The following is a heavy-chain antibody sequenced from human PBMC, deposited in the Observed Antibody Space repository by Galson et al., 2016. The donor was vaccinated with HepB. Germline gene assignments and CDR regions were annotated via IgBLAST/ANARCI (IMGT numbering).Heavy chain of an antibody. J-gene: IGHJ4*02. D-gene: IGHD2-15*01. V-gene: IGHV3-30*04. CDR1: RFTFSNYA. CDR3: ARVLLASLVVAANPIDY. CDR2: TSYDGTRK. Sequence: SLRLSCAASRFTFSNYAMHWVRQAPGKGLEWVAGTSYDGTRKYYADSVKGRFTISRDNSQNTLYLQMNSLRVGETALYYCARVLLASLVVAANPIDYWGQGTLVTVSS.